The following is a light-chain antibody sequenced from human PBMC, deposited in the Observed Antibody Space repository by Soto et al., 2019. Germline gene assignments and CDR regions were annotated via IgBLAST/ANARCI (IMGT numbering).Light chain of an antibody. Sequence: EIVLTQSPGTLSLSPGERATLSCRASQSVSSSYLAWYQQKPGQAPRLLIYGASSRATGIPVRFSGSGSGTGFTLIIRRLEAEDFVVYYWQQYCSSPSWTLGQATKVHSK. CDR3: QQYCSSPSWT. CDR2: GAS. CDR1: QSVSSSY. V-gene: IGKV3-20*01. J-gene: IGKJ1*01.